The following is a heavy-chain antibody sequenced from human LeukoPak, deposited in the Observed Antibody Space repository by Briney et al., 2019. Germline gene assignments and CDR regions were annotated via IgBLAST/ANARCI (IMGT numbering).Heavy chain of an antibody. Sequence: GGSLRLSCAASAFTFTSFAMTWVRQAPGKGLEWVSTIGGSGGGTFYADSVKGRFTISRDNSKNTHYLQMNSLRVDDTAVYYCAKGSSSGWSKFDYWGQGTLVTVSS. CDR2: IGGSGGGT. V-gene: IGHV3-23*01. D-gene: IGHD6-19*01. CDR1: AFTFTSFA. CDR3: AKGSSSGWSKFDY. J-gene: IGHJ4*02.